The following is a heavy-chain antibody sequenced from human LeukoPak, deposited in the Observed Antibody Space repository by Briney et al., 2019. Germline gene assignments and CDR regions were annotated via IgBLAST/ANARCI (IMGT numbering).Heavy chain of an antibody. CDR2: IYYSGST. Sequence: PSQTLSLTCTVSGGSISSGGYYWSWLRQHPGKGLEWIGYIYYSGSTYYNPSLKSRVTISVDTSKNQFSLKLSSVTAADTAVYYCAAGLRGDYVWGSYRLNWFDPWGQGTLVTVSS. CDR1: GGSISSGGYY. D-gene: IGHD3-16*02. CDR3: AAGLRGDYVWGSYRLNWFDP. J-gene: IGHJ5*02. V-gene: IGHV4-31*03.